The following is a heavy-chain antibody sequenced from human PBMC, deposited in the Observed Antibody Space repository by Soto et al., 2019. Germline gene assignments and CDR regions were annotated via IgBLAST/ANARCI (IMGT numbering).Heavy chain of an antibody. V-gene: IGHV1-69*13. Sequence: SVKVSCKASGGTFSSYAISWVRQAPGQGLEWMGGIIPIFGTANYAQKFQGRVTITADESTSTAYLDLSGLRPEDTAVYYCARPVEMATISRSYLFYWGQGTLVTVSS. J-gene: IGHJ4*02. D-gene: IGHD5-12*01. CDR1: GGTFSSYA. CDR2: IIPIFGTA. CDR3: ARPVEMATISRSYLFY.